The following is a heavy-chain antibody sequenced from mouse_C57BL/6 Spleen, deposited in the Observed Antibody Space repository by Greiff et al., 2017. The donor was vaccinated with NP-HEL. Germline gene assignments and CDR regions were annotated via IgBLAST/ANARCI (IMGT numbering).Heavy chain of an antibody. CDR3: ARGGAGTPFDY. Sequence: VMLVESGAELARPGASVKLSCKASGYTFTSYGISWVKQRTGPGLAWIGEIYPRSGNTYYNEKFKGKATLTADKSSSTAYMELRSLTSEDSAVYFCARGGAGTPFDYWGQGTTLTVSS. J-gene: IGHJ2*01. CDR2: IYPRSGNT. CDR1: GYTFTSYG. V-gene: IGHV1-81*01. D-gene: IGHD4-1*01.